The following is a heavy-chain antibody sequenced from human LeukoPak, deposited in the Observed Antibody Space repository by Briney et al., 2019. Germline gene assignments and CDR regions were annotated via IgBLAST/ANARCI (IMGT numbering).Heavy chain of an antibody. CDR3: ARESTMVSFDY. CDR1: GGSISSYY. Sequence: SEALSLTCTVSGGSISSYYWSWIRQPPGKGLEWIGYIYYSGSTNYNPSLKSRVTISVDTSKNQFSLKLSSVTAADTAVYYCARESTMVSFDYWGQGTLVTVSS. D-gene: IGHD4/OR15-4a*01. J-gene: IGHJ4*02. V-gene: IGHV4-59*01. CDR2: IYYSGST.